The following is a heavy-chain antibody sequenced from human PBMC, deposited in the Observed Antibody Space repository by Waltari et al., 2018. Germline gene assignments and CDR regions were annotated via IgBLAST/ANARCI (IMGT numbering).Heavy chain of an antibody. V-gene: IGHV3-23*01. Sequence: EVQLLESGGGLVQPGGSLRLSCAASGFTFSSYAMSWVRQAPGRGLEWVSAMRGRVGSTYYADSVKGRFTIARDNSKNTLYLQMNSLRAEDTAVYYCAKSPSPIWVVRGMYFDLWGRGTLVTVSS. CDR3: AKSPSPIWVVRGMYFDL. CDR1: GFTFSSYA. CDR2: MRGRVGST. D-gene: IGHD3-10*01. J-gene: IGHJ2*01.